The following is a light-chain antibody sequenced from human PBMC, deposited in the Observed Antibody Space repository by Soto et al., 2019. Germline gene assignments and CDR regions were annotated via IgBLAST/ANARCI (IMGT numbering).Light chain of an antibody. J-gene: IGLJ2*01. CDR1: SRDVGGYNY. CDR3: SSYGGISNYVV. Sequence: QSALTQPRSVSGSPGQSVTISCTGTSRDVGGYNYVSWYQQHPGKAPKLMIYEVSKRPSGVPDRFSGSKSGNTASLTVSGLQDEDEADYYCSSYGGISNYVVFGGGTKLTVL. V-gene: IGLV2-8*01. CDR2: EVS.